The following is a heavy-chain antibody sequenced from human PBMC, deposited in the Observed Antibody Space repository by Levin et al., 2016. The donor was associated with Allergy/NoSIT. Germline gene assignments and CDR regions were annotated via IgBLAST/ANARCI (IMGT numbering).Heavy chain of an antibody. CDR2: INPNSGGT. J-gene: IGHJ4*02. CDR3: ARDDYGSFDY. V-gene: IGHV1-2*02. D-gene: IGHD4-17*01. Sequence: WVRQAPGQGLEWMRWINPNSGGTNYAQKFQGRVTMTRDTSISTAYMELSRLRSDDTAVYYCARDDYGSFDYWGQGTLVTVSS.